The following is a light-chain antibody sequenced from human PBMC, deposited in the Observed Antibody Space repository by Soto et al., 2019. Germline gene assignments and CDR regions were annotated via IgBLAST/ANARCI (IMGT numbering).Light chain of an antibody. CDR3: QQYYSIPYT. J-gene: IGKJ2*01. CDR1: QSVLYSSDNKNY. V-gene: IGKV4-1*01. CDR2: WAS. Sequence: DIVMTQSPDSLAVSLGERATINCKSSQSVLYSSDNKNYLAWYQHKPGQPLKLLIYWASTRESGVPDRFSGSGSGTDFTLTISSLQAEDVAVYYCQQYYSIPYTFGQGTKLEIK.